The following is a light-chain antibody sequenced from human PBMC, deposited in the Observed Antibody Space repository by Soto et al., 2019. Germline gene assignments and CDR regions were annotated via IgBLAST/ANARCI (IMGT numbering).Light chain of an antibody. J-gene: IGKJ1*01. CDR1: QSISSS. CDR3: QQYGGFSRT. CDR2: DAS. Sequence: DIQVTQSPSTLSAYVGDRVTITCRASQSISSSLAWYHQKPGTAPKLLIYDASSLERGVQSRFSGSGSGTEFTLIIRSLQPDDFATYYCQQYGGFSRTFGQGTKVDIK. V-gene: IGKV1-5*01.